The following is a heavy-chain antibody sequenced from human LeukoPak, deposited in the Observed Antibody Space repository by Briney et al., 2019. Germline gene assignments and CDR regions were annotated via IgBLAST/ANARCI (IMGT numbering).Heavy chain of an antibody. Sequence: RPSETLSLTCAVYGGSFIGFHWNWIRQPPGKGLEWIGDINHSGSTNYNPSLKSRVTISVDTSKNQFSLKLSSVTAADTAVYYCARYRVRGVISSFDYWGQGTLVTVSS. CDR2: INHSGST. CDR3: ARYRVRGVISSFDY. V-gene: IGHV4-34*01. D-gene: IGHD3-10*01. CDR1: GGSFIGFH. J-gene: IGHJ4*02.